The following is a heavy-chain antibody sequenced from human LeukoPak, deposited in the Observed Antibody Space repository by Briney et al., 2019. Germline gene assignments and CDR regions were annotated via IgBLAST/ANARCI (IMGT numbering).Heavy chain of an antibody. CDR2: IKSKTDGGTT. CDR1: GFTFSNAW. D-gene: IGHD1-26*01. J-gene: IGHJ4*02. V-gene: IGHV3-15*01. CDR3: TTDPRPGALLNY. Sequence: GGSLGLSCAASGFTFSNAWMSWVRQAPGKGLEWVGRIKSKTDGGTTDYAAPVKGRFTISRDDSKNTLYLQMNSLKTEDTAVCYCTTDPRPGALLNYWGQGTLVTVSS.